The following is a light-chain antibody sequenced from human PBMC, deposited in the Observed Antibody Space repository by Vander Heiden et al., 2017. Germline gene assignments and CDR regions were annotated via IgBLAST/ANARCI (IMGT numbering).Light chain of an antibody. J-gene: IGLJ2*01. CDR1: KVGDKY. CDR3: QAWGSSTVV. CDR2: QDS. V-gene: IGLV3-1*01. Sequence: SYDLTQPPPSAVAPGQTASITCSGDKVGDKYACWYQQRPGQSPVLVIYQDSKRPSGIPVRFSSSNSAKTATLTISETQDMDEDDYYCQAWGSSTVVFGGGTKLTVL.